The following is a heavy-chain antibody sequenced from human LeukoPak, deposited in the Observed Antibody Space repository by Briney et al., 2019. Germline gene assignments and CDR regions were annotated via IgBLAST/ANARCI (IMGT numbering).Heavy chain of an antibody. D-gene: IGHD7-27*01. J-gene: IGHJ4*02. CDR1: GFTFCDYP. CDR2: ISSTGVI. CDR3: ARDHNWGFDY. Sequence: GGSLRLSCAASGFTFCDYPMNWVRQTPGKGLEWVSYISSTGVIYYADSLRGRFSISRDNAMNSVYMQMNSLRAEDTALYYCARDHNWGFDYWGRGTLVTVSS. V-gene: IGHV3-69-1*01.